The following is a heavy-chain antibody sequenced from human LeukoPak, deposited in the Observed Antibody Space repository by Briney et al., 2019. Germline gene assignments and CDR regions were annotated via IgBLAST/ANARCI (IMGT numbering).Heavy chain of an antibody. J-gene: IGHJ4*02. CDR3: ARGGSKLELPYY. CDR2: VDPKSGDT. Sequence: ASVMVSCKTSGYSFTDFYIHWVRQAPGHGLEWMGWVDPKSGDTNYAQKFQGRVTITRNTSISTAYMELSSLRSEDTAVYYCARGGSKLELPYYWGQGTLVTVSS. D-gene: IGHD1-7*01. CDR1: GYSFTDFY. V-gene: IGHV1-8*03.